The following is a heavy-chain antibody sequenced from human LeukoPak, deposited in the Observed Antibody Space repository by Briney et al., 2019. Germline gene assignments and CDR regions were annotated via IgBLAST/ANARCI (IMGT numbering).Heavy chain of an antibody. D-gene: IGHD3-22*01. Sequence: SETLSLTCAVYGGSFSGYYWSWIRQPPGKGLEWIGEIKHSGSTNYNPSLKSRVTISVDTSKNQFSLKLSSVTAADTAVYYCARGIPRGHYYDSSGYRFDYWGQGTLVTVSS. CDR3: ARGIPRGHYYDSSGYRFDY. CDR2: IKHSGST. CDR1: GGSFSGYY. J-gene: IGHJ4*02. V-gene: IGHV4-34*01.